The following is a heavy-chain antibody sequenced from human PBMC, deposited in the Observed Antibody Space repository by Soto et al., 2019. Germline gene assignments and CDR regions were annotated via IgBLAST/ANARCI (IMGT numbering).Heavy chain of an antibody. CDR1: GGSISSGGYY. CDR3: ARVVLAVRGEQGPDY. CDR2: IYYSGST. D-gene: IGHD3-10*01. J-gene: IGHJ4*02. Sequence: PSETLSLTCTVSGGSISSGGYYWSWIRQHPGKGLEWIGYIYYSGSTYYNPSLKSRVTISVDTSKNQFSLKLSSVTAADTAVYYCARVVLAVRGEQGPDYWGQGTLVTVSS. V-gene: IGHV4-31*03.